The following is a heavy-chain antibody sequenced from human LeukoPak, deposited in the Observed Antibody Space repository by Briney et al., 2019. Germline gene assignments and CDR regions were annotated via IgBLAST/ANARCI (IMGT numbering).Heavy chain of an antibody. CDR1: GFTFSSYG. D-gene: IGHD3-3*01. V-gene: IGHV3-30*18. CDR3: AKDVLRFLECLDY. J-gene: IGHJ4*02. Sequence: GGSLRLSCAGSGFTFSSYGMHWVRQAPGKGLEWVAVISYDGSNKYYADSVKGRFTISRDNSKNTLYLQMNSLRAEDTAVYYCAKDVLRFLECLDYWGQGTLVTVSS. CDR2: ISYDGSNK.